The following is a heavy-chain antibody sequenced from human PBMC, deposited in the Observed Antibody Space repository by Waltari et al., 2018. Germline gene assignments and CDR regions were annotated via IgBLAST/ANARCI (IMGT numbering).Heavy chain of an antibody. V-gene: IGHV3-20*04. CDR1: GFPFALYA. J-gene: IGHJ5*02. Sequence: EEQLVESGGGVVRPGGSLRRAGAASGFPFALYAMAWVRKAPGKGLEWVSVIMWDASSTGYAASVKGRVTISRDNAKKSLHLHVNSLTAEDTAFYYCARVNSNYVNWFDPWGQGTLVIVSS. D-gene: IGHD4-4*01. CDR3: ARVNSNYVNWFDP. CDR2: IMWDASST.